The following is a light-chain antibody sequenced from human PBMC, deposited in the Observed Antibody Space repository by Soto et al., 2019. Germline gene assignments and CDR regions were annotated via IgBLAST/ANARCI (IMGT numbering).Light chain of an antibody. J-gene: IGKJ1*01. Sequence: EIVLTQSPGTLSLSPGERATLSCRASQSVSSNLAWYQQKPGLAPRLLMFAVSTRAAGIPGRFSGSGSGTDFTLTISRLEPEDFAVYYCQQYGSSGTFGQGTKVDI. V-gene: IGKV3-20*01. CDR1: QSVSSN. CDR2: AVS. CDR3: QQYGSSGT.